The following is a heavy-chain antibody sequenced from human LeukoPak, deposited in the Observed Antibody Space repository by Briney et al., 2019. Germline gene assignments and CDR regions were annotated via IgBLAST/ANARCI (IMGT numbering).Heavy chain of an antibody. D-gene: IGHD3-10*01. CDR2: ISYDGSNK. J-gene: IGHJ4*02. CDR1: GFTFSDYY. Sequence: GGSLRLSCAASGFTFSDYYMSWIRQAPGKGLEWVAVISYDGSNKYYGDSVKGRFTISRDNSKSTLYLQMNSLRAEDTAVYYCAKSDYYGSESYWTYFDYWGQGTLVTVSS. CDR3: AKSDYYGSESYWTYFDY. V-gene: IGHV3-30*18.